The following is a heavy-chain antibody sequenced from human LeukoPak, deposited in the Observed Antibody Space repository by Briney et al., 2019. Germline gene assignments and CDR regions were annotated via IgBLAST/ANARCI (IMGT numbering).Heavy chain of an antibody. CDR1: GYSISSGYY. Sequence: SETLSLTCTVSGYSISSGYYWDWIRQPPGKGLEWIGSIYHSGSTYYNPSLKSRVAISVDTSKNQFSLKLSSVTAADTAVYYCARDGPDIVVVPAAILPLDYWGQGTLVTVSS. CDR3: ARDGPDIVVVPAAILPLDY. D-gene: IGHD2-2*02. CDR2: IYHSGST. V-gene: IGHV4-38-2*02. J-gene: IGHJ4*02.